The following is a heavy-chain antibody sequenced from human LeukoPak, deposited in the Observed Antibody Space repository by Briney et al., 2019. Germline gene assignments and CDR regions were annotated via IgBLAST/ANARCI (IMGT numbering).Heavy chain of an antibody. Sequence: GESLKISCKGSGYSFTSYWIGWVRQMPGKGLEWMGIIYPDDSDTRYSPSSQGQVTISADRSINTAYLQWSSLKASDTAMYYCARLVYGGNSGGDSWGQGTLVTVSS. CDR2: IYPDDSDT. V-gene: IGHV5-51*01. CDR3: ARLVYGGNSGGDS. J-gene: IGHJ4*02. CDR1: GYSFTSYW. D-gene: IGHD4-23*01.